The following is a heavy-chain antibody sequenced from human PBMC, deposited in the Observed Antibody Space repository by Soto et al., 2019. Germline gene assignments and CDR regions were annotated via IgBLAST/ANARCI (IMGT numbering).Heavy chain of an antibody. Sequence: QVQLVESGGGVVQPGRSLRLSCAASGFTFSSYGMHWVRQAPGKGLEWVAVISYDGSNKYYADSVKGRFTISRDNSKNTLYLQMNSLRAEDTAVYYCAKDCLWFGELSGFDYWGQGTLVTVSS. J-gene: IGHJ4*02. V-gene: IGHV3-30*18. CDR2: ISYDGSNK. CDR1: GFTFSSYG. CDR3: AKDCLWFGELSGFDY. D-gene: IGHD3-10*01.